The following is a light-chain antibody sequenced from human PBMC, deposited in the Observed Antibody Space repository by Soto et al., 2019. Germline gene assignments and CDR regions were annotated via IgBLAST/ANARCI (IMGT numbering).Light chain of an antibody. CDR1: QSLSGT. J-gene: IGKJ1*01. V-gene: IGKV3-11*01. CDR3: QQLTLWPRT. Sequence: EIVLTQSPATLSLSPGERATLSCRASQSLSGTLAWFQQKPGQPPRRLIYGASNRATGIPARFTASGSGPDFTLTISSLEPEDFAVYHCQQLTLWPRTFCQGNNVEIK. CDR2: GAS.